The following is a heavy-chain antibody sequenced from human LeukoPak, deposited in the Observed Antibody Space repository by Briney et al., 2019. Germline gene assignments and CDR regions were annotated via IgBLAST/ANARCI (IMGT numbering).Heavy chain of an antibody. CDR2: IYYSGST. V-gene: IGHV4-39*01. CDR1: GGSISRSSYY. J-gene: IGHJ2*01. Sequence: PSETLSLTCTVSGGSISRSSYYWGWIRQPPGKGLEWIGSIYYSGSTYYNPSLKSRVTISVDTSKNQFSLKLSSVTAADTAVYYCARLFSSQQLVTDWYFDLWGRGTLVTVSS. CDR3: ARLFSSQQLVTDWYFDL. D-gene: IGHD6-13*01.